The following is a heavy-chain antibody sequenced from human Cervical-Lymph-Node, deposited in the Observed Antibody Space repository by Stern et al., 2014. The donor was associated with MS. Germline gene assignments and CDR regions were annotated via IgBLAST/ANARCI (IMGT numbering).Heavy chain of an antibody. CDR2: INSGGFT. CDR1: EYTFTYFF. CDR3: TSARNTAFDI. V-gene: IGHV1-46*03. J-gene: IGHJ3*02. Sequence: QMQLVQSGAEVKKPGASVKVSCKASEYTFTYFFIHWVRQAPGQGLEWMGVINSGGFTTYSPKFQGRFTMTRDTSTSTVHMDLTSLTSEDTAVYYCTSARNTAFDIWGQGTLVTVSS.